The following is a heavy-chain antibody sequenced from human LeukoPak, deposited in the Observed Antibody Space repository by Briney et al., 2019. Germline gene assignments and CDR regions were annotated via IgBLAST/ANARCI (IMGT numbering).Heavy chain of an antibody. V-gene: IGHV3-23*01. J-gene: IGHJ4*02. Sequence: GGSLRLSCAASGFTFSSYAMRWVRQAPGKGLEWVSAIRGSGGTTYYAGSVKGRFTISRDNTKNTLYLQMNSLRAEDTAVYYCAKDPPVYYYDSSGDWGQGTLVTVSS. CDR3: AKDPPVYYYDSSGD. CDR2: IRGSGGTT. D-gene: IGHD3-22*01. CDR1: GFTFSSYA.